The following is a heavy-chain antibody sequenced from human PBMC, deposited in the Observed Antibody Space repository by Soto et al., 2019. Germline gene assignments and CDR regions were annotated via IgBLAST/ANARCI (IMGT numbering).Heavy chain of an antibody. CDR1: GGFVSSGSYY. Sequence: QVQLRQWGAGLLKPSETLSLTCAVYGGFVSSGSYYWSWIRQPPGKGLEWIGEMSHSGGTHFNPSLKSRVTISVDTSKNQFSLKMSSVTAADTALYYCACVERGTATTVVDAFDIWGPGTMVTVSS. V-gene: IGHV4-34*01. D-gene: IGHD1-1*01. J-gene: IGHJ3*02. CDR3: ACVERGTATTVVDAFDI. CDR2: MSHSGGT.